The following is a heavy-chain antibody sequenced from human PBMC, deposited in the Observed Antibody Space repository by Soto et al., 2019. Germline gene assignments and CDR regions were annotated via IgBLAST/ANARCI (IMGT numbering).Heavy chain of an antibody. CDR3: ARGSPRPYYYYYYMDV. Sequence: ASVKVSCKASGYTFTSYGISWVRQAPGQGLEWMGRISAYNGNTNYAQKNQGRVTMTTDTSTSTANMELRSLRSEDTAVFFCARGSPRPYYYYYYMDVWGKGTTVTVSS. J-gene: IGHJ6*03. V-gene: IGHV1-18*01. CDR2: ISAYNGNT. CDR1: GYTFTSYG.